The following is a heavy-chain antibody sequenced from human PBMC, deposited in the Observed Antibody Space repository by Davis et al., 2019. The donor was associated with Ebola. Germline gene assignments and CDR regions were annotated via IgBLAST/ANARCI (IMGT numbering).Heavy chain of an antibody. Sequence: GESLKISCAASGFTFSDYYMSWIRQAPGKGLEWVSYISSSGSTIYYADSVKGRFTISRDNAKNSLYLQMNSLRAEDTAVYYCAKHSAQWLPVYGMDVWGQGTTVTVSS. CDR1: GFTFSDYY. CDR2: ISSSGSTI. D-gene: IGHD6-19*01. J-gene: IGHJ6*02. V-gene: IGHV3-11*01. CDR3: AKHSAQWLPVYGMDV.